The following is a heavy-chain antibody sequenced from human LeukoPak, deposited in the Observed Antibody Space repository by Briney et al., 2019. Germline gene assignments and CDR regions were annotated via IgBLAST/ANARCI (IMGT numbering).Heavy chain of an antibody. J-gene: IGHJ5*02. CDR3: ARRITMVRGVKTGWFDP. CDR1: GFTFSNYW. V-gene: IGHV3-7*01. Sequence: GGSLRLSCAASGFTFSNYWMNWVRQAPGKGLEWVANIKQDGSEKYYVDSVKGRFTISRDNAKNSLYLQMNSLRAEDTAVYYCARRITMVRGVKTGWFDPWGQGTLVTVSS. CDR2: IKQDGSEK. D-gene: IGHD3-10*01.